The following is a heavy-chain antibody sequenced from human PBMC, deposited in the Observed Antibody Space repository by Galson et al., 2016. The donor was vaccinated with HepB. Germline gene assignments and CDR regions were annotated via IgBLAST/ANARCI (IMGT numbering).Heavy chain of an antibody. D-gene: IGHD1-1*01. CDR3: ARDRTPTKATTGTVIGFAP. V-gene: IGHV3-11*06. J-gene: IGHJ5*02. Sequence: SLRLSCAASGFTFSDYYMTWIRQAPGKGLEWVSYISSRGDDTNYVDSVKGRFTISRDNAKNSLYLQMNNLRVDDTAGYYCARDRTPTKATTGTVIGFAPWGQGTLVTVSS. CDR1: GFTFSDYY. CDR2: ISSRGDDT.